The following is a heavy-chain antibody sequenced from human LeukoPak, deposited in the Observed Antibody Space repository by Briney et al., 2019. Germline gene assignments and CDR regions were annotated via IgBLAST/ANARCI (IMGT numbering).Heavy chain of an antibody. CDR3: ARVYSSSWYYYYYMDV. J-gene: IGHJ6*03. Sequence: SETLSLTCTVSGGSISSYYWSWIRQPAGKGLEWIGRIYTSGSTNYNPSLKSRVTMSADTSKNQFSLKLSSVTAADTAVYYCARVYSSSWYYYYYMDVWGKGTTVTVSS. D-gene: IGHD6-6*01. CDR1: GGSISSYY. V-gene: IGHV4-4*07. CDR2: IYTSGST.